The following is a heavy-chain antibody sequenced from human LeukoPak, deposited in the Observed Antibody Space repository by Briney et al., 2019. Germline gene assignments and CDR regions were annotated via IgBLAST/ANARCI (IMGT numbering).Heavy chain of an antibody. CDR1: GGSISSSNW. J-gene: IGHJ3*02. D-gene: IGHD3-10*01. V-gene: IGHV4-4*02. Sequence: PSETLSLTCAVSGGSISSSNWWSWVRQPPGKGLEWIGEIYHSGSTNYNPSLKSRVTISVDKSKNQFSLKLNSVIAADTAVYYCAKSNGYGLIDIWGQGTMVTVSS. CDR2: IYHSGST. CDR3: AKSNGYGLIDI.